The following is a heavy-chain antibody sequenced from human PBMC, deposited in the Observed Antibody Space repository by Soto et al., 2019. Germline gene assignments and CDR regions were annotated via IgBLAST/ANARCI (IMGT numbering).Heavy chain of an antibody. CDR2: IYHSGST. CDR1: SGSISSSDW. CDR3: ARARGSGRYGFDP. J-gene: IGHJ5*02. V-gene: IGHV4-4*02. Sequence: QVQLQESGPGLVKPSGTLSLTCAVSSGSISSSDWWTWVRQPPGKGLEWIGEIYHSGSTNYNPSLKSRVTISVDKSKNHFSLRLSSVTAADTAVYYCARARGSGRYGFDPWGQGTLVTVSS. D-gene: IGHD6-19*01.